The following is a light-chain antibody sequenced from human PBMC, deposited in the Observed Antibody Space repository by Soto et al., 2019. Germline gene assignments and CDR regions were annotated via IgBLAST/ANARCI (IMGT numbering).Light chain of an antibody. V-gene: IGKV3-20*01. Sequence: DIVLTQSPGTLSLSPGESVTLSCRASQSVSSSHLAWYQQKPGQAPRLFIYGASRRATGIPDRFSGSGSGTDFTLTISRLQPEDFAVYSCQHYGNSLTSGGGTKVEIK. CDR2: GAS. CDR3: QHYGNSLT. CDR1: QSVSSSH. J-gene: IGKJ4*01.